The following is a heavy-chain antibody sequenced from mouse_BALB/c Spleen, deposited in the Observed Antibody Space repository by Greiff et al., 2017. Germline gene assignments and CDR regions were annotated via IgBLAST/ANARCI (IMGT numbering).Heavy chain of an antibody. CDR2: IWAGGST. CDR1: GFSLTSYG. D-gene: IGHD4-1*01. Sequence: VKVVESGPGLVAPSQSLSITCTVSGFSLTSYGVHWVRQPPGKGLEWLGVIWAGGSTNYNSALMSRLSISKDNSKSQVFLKMNSLQTDDTAMYYCARAKLYYFDYWGQGTTLTVSS. V-gene: IGHV2-9*02. CDR3: ARAKLYYFDY. J-gene: IGHJ2*01.